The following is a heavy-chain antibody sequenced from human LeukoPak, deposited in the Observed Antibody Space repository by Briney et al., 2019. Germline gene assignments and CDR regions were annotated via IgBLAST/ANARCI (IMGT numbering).Heavy chain of an antibody. Sequence: ASVKVSCKASGYTFTSYDINWVRQAPGQGLEWMGWMNPNSGNAGYAQKFQGRVTMTRNTSISTAYMELSSLRSEDTAVYYCARGATIFGMGTGNYYYYGMGVWGQGTTVTVSS. D-gene: IGHD3-3*01. CDR2: MNPNSGNA. CDR3: ARGATIFGMGTGNYYYYGMGV. J-gene: IGHJ6*02. V-gene: IGHV1-8*01. CDR1: GYTFTSYD.